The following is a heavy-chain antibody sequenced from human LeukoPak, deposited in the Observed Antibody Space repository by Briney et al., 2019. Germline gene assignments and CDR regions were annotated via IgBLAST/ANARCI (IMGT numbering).Heavy chain of an antibody. CDR3: ARDRSMGSPAAFAI. CDR1: GFTFRSYW. CDR2: IGSSSSHI. J-gene: IGHJ3*02. D-gene: IGHD1-26*01. Sequence: GGSLRLSCAASGFTFRSYWMNWVRQAPGKGLEWVSSIGSSSSHIYYADSVKGRFTISRDNDKKSLYLQMNSLRVEDTAVYYCARDRSMGSPAAFAIWGQGTMVTVSS. V-gene: IGHV3-21*01.